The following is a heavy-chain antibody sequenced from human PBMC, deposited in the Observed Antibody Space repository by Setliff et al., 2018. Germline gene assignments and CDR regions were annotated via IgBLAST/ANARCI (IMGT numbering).Heavy chain of an antibody. CDR3: ARGRVRNQHPNWIDP. D-gene: IGHD3-3*01. J-gene: IGHJ5*02. CDR2: MYLYTSGST. V-gene: IGHV4-4*08. CDR1: GGSIRNYY. Sequence: PSETLSLSCTVSGGSIRNYYWNWIRQPPGKGLEWIGYMYLYTSGSTNVNASLTSRVMISVYTSKNQNSLKLSSVTATDTAVYYCARGRVRNQHPNWIDPWGQGTLVTFSS.